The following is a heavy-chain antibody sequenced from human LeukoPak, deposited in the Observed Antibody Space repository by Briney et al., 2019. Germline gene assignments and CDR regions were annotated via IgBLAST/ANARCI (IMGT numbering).Heavy chain of an antibody. J-gene: IGHJ4*02. CDR3: VKRPRHYGSGSANYYFDY. D-gene: IGHD3-10*01. CDR1: GFTFSSYG. V-gene: IGHV3-23*01. Sequence: GGSLRLSCAASGFTFSSYGMSWVRQAPGKGLEWVSAITATSSSTHDADSVQGRFTISRDNSKNTLYLQMNSLRAEDTAVYYCVKRPRHYGSGSANYYFDYWGQGTLVTVSS. CDR2: ITATSSST.